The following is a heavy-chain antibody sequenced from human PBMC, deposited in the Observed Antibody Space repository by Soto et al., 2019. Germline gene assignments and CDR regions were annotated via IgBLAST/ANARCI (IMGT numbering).Heavy chain of an antibody. CDR1: GYTFTSYG. J-gene: IGHJ4*02. Sequence: ASVKVSCKASGYTFTSYGITWVRQAPGQGLEWMGWISAYNGNTNYAQKLQGRVTTTTDTSTSTAYMELRSLRAEDTAVYYCARAPPVAGTDDYWGQGTLVTVSS. CDR2: ISAYNGNT. V-gene: IGHV1-18*01. CDR3: ARAPPVAGTDDY. D-gene: IGHD6-19*01.